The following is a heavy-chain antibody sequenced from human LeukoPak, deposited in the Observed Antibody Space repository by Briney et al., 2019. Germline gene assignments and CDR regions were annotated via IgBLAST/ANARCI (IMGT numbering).Heavy chain of an antibody. CDR1: GFTISSYW. CDR2: IKQDGSEE. Sequence: GGSLRLSCVASGFTISSYWMHWVRQAPGKGLEWVANIKQDGSEEYYVDSVKGRFTISRDNAKNSLYLQMNSLRAEDTAVYYCAKDRAVAGPYYFDYWGQGTLVTVSS. J-gene: IGHJ4*02. V-gene: IGHV3-7*03. CDR3: AKDRAVAGPYYFDY. D-gene: IGHD6-19*01.